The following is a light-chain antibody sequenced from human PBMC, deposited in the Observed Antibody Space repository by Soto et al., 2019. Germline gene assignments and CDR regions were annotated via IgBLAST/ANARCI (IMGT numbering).Light chain of an antibody. CDR2: LHSDGSH. CDR1: SGHSSYT. J-gene: IGLJ2*01. CDR3: QTWGTGIQV. V-gene: IGLV4-69*02. Sequence: QTVLTQSPSASASLGASVRLTCTLSSGHSSYTIAWHQQQSEKGPRYLMNLHSDGSHSKGDGVPDRFSGSSSGAERYLTISSLQSEDEADYYCQTWGTGIQVFGGGTKLTVL.